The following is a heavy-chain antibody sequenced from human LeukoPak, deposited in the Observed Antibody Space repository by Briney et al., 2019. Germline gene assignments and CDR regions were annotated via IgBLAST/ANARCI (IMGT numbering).Heavy chain of an antibody. CDR2: INPSGGST. Sequence: GASVKVSCKASGYTFTSYYMHWVRQAPGQGLEWMGIINPSGGSTSYAQKFQGRVTMTRDTSTSTVYMELSSLRSEDTAVYYCARGPLLRLTTVVTTDDPYYYYMDVWGKGTTVTVSS. D-gene: IGHD4-23*01. CDR3: ARGPLLRLTTVVTTDDPYYYYMDV. J-gene: IGHJ6*03. V-gene: IGHV1-46*01. CDR1: GYTFTSYY.